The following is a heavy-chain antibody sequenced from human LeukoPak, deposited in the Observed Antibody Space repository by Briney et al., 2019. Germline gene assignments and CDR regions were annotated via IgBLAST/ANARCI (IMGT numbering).Heavy chain of an antibody. CDR2: MNPNSGNT. CDR1: GYTFTSYD. J-gene: IGHJ4*02. Sequence: GASVKVSCKASGYTFTSYDINWVRQATGQGLEWMGWMNPNSGNTGYAQKFQGRVTMTRNTSISTAYMELGSLRSEDTAVYYCARGCGGYELRALGYWGQGTLVTVSS. D-gene: IGHD5-12*01. CDR3: ARGCGGYELRALGY. V-gene: IGHV1-8*01.